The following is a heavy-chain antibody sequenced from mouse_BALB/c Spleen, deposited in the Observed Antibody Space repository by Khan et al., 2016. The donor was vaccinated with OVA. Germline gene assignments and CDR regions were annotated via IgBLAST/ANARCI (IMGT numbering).Heavy chain of an antibody. CDR3: ARGNYYGYALDY. CDR1: GYSITSNYA. Sequence: EVKLLESGPGLVKPSQSLSLTCTVNGYSITSNYAWNWIRQFPGNKLEWMGYISYSGSTNYNPSLKSRLSITRDTSKNQFFLLLHSVTTEDSATYYCARGNYYGYALDYWGRGTSVTVSS. D-gene: IGHD1-1*01. J-gene: IGHJ4*01. CDR2: ISYSGST. V-gene: IGHV3-2*02.